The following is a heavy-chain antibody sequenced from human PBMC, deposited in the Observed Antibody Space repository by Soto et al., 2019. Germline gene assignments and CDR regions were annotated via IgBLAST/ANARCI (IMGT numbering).Heavy chain of an antibody. CDR2: ISSSSSYI. V-gene: IGHV3-21*01. J-gene: IGHJ4*02. CDR1: GFTFSSYS. CDR3: ARGPSCSGGSCHYVFDY. D-gene: IGHD2-15*01. Sequence: GGSLRLSCAASGFTFSSYSMNWVRQAPGKGLEWVSSISSSSSYIYYADSVKGRFTISRDNAKNSLYLQMNSLRAEDTAVYYCARGPSCSGGSCHYVFDYWGQGTLVTVSS.